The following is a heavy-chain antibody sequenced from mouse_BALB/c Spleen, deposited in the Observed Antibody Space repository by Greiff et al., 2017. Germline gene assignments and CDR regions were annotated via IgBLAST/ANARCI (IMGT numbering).Heavy chain of an antibody. CDR2: ILPGSGST. D-gene: IGHD2-4*01. CDR1: GYTFSSYW. Sequence: QVQLQQSGAELMKPGASVKISCKATGYTFSSYWIEWVKQRPGHGLEWIGEILPGSGSTNYNEKFKGKATFTVDTSSNTAYMQLSSLTSEDSAVYYCARKVITTFAYWGQGTLVTVSA. J-gene: IGHJ3*01. CDR3: ARKVITTFAY. V-gene: IGHV1-9*01.